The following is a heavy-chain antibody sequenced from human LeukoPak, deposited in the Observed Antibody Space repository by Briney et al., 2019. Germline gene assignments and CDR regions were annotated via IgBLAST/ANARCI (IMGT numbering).Heavy chain of an antibody. CDR3: ARKAGYYYGSGDY. CDR1: GFTFSNYG. CDR2: IGGSGGST. D-gene: IGHD3-10*01. Sequence: GGSLRLSCVASGFTFSNYGMSWVRQAPGKGLEWVSTIGGSGGSTYYADSVKGRFTISRDNSKNTLYLQMNSLRAEDTAVYYCARKAGYYYGSGDYRGQGTLVTVSS. J-gene: IGHJ4*02. V-gene: IGHV3-23*01.